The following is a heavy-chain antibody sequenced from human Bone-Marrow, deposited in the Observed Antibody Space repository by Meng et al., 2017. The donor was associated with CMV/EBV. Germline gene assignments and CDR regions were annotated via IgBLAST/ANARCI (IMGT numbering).Heavy chain of an antibody. Sequence: GESLKISCAASGFTFSSYGMHWVRQAPGKGLEWVSSISSSSSYIYYADSVKGRFTISRDNAKNSLYLQMNSLRAEDTAVYYCARDLTIFGGGYWGQGTLVTVSS. CDR1: GFTFSSYG. D-gene: IGHD3-3*01. J-gene: IGHJ4*02. V-gene: IGHV3-21*01. CDR2: ISSSSSYI. CDR3: ARDLTIFGGGY.